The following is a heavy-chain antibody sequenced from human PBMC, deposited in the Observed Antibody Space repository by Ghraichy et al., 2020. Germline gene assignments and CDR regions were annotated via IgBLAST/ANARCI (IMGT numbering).Heavy chain of an antibody. V-gene: IGHV4-31*03. Sequence: LRLSCTVSGGSISSGGYYWSWIRQHPGKGLEWIGYIYYSGSTYYNPSLKSRVTISVDTSKNQFSLKLSSVTAADTAVYYCARLRRRWDLRSDWFDPWGQGTLVTVSS. CDR2: IYYSGST. D-gene: IGHD1-26*01. CDR3: ARLRRRWDLRSDWFDP. CDR1: GGSISSGGYY. J-gene: IGHJ5*02.